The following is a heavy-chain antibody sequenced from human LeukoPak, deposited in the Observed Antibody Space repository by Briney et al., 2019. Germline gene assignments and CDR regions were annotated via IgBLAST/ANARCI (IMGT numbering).Heavy chain of an antibody. CDR2: IRSKVNTYAT. CDR3: TRHTSDI. D-gene: IGHD2-21*02. CDR1: GFPFSVSA. Sequence: GGSLKLSCATSGFPFSVSATHWVRQASGRGLEWVGRIRSKVNTYATAYAASVKGRFTISRDDSKNTAYLQMNSLKTGDTAVYYCTRHTSDIWGQGTLVTVSS. V-gene: IGHV3-73*01. J-gene: IGHJ4*02.